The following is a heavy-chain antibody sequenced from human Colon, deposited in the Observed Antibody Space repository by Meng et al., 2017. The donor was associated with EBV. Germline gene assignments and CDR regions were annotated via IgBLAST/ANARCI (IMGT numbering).Heavy chain of an antibody. V-gene: IGHV4-4*02. J-gene: IGHJ4*02. D-gene: IGHD1-26*01. CDR3: ARGKQDAWELLAY. CDR1: GVSISSNIR. CDR2: IDDSGST. Sequence: QVQRTGSGPGLVKPSGTLSLTCGVSGVSISSNIRWTWVRQPPGKGLEWIGDIDDSGSTNYNPSLNSRISISLDKSKNHFSLKVNSVTAADTAVYYCARGKQDAWELLAYWGQGALVTVSS.